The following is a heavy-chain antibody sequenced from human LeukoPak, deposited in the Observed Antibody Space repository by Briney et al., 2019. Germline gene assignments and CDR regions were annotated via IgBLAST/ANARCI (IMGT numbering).Heavy chain of an antibody. D-gene: IGHD5-18*01. V-gene: IGHV3-74*01. CDR1: GFTFSSYW. CDR3: AKMTAPAY. CDR2: ISNDGTTT. J-gene: IGHJ4*02. Sequence: PGGSLRLSCAASGFTFSSYWMHWVRQAPGKGLVWVSRISNDGTTTTYADSVKGRFTISRDNAKSTLYLQMNSLRVEDTAIYYCAKMTAPAYWGQGTLVTVSS.